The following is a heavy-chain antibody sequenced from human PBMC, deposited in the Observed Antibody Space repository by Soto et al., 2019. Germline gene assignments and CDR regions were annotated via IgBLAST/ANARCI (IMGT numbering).Heavy chain of an antibody. CDR1: GAYISSSGYY. CDR3: AAPIFTYDNGWNFYDH. Sequence: PSETLSLTCTVSGAYISSSGYYWGWIRQPPGKGLEWIASISYSGSTHYNPSLKSRISISADTSKNQFSLKLSSVTAADTAVYYCAAPIFTYDNGWNFYDHWGRGTLVTVSS. CDR2: ISYSGST. J-gene: IGHJ4*02. D-gene: IGHD2-15*01. V-gene: IGHV4-39*01.